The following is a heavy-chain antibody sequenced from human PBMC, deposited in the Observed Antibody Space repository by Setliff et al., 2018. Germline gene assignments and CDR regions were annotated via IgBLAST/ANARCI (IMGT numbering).Heavy chain of an antibody. Sequence: GGSLRLSCEASGFTLDDYYMTWIRQAPGKGLEWISYISSSGYTIYYANSVKGRFSISRDDALNSLFLEMNSLRVDDTAIYYCARDPNGDFVGAFDPWGQGIRVTVSS. D-gene: IGHD4-17*01. CDR2: ISSSGYTI. J-gene: IGHJ5*02. CDR1: GFTLDDYY. V-gene: IGHV3-11*04. CDR3: ARDPNGDFVGAFDP.